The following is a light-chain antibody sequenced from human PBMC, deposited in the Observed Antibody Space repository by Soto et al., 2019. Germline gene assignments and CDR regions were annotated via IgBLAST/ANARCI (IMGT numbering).Light chain of an antibody. CDR2: GAS. V-gene: IGKV3-15*01. CDR3: QQYNNWAGWT. J-gene: IGKJ1*01. Sequence: EIVMTQSPATLSVSPGERATLSCRASQSVSSNLAWYQQKPGQAPRLLIYGASTRATGIPARFSGSGSGTEFTLTISSLQSEDFAVYSCQQYNNWAGWTFGQGTKVDI. CDR1: QSVSSN.